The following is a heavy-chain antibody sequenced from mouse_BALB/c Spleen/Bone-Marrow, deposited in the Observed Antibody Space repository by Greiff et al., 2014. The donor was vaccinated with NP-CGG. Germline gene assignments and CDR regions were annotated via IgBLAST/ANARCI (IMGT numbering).Heavy chain of an antibody. V-gene: IGHV1-54*01. CDR1: GYAFTNYL. Sequence: LQQSVAQAVRPGNSVKVTCKASGYAFTNYLIEWIKQRPGQGLEWIGLFNPGSGGNNYNEKFKGKATLTADKSSSTVYMQISSLTANDSAVYFCARVLGRPFWGQGTLVTVSA. D-gene: IGHD4-1*01. CDR3: ARVLGRPF. CDR2: FNPGSGGN. J-gene: IGHJ3*01.